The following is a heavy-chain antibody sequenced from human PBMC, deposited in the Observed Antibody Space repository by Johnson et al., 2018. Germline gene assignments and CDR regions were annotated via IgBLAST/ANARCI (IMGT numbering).Heavy chain of an antibody. CDR2: ISYDGSDE. Sequence: QVQLQESGGGVVQPGRSLRLSCGASGFLFSDFGMHWVRQAPGKGLEWVAVISYDGSDEYYVDSVKGRFTISRDNSKNALYLQMNSLRADYTAVYYCSKCGGGSTGVGYAYEIWGQGTIVTVSS. CDR1: GFLFSDFG. CDR3: SKCGGGSTGVGYAYEI. D-gene: IGHD3-16*01. V-gene: IGHV3-30*18. J-gene: IGHJ3*02.